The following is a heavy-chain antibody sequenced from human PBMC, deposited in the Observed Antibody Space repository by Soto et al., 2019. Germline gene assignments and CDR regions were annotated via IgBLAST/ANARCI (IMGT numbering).Heavy chain of an antibody. V-gene: IGHV1-69*12. CDR1: GGTFNNYT. CDR3: XXXXXXXXFDY. J-gene: IGHJ4*02. Sequence: QVQLVQSGAEVKKPGSSVKVSCKASGGTFNNYTFTWVRQAPGQGLEWMGGIIPIFGTANYAQKFQGRVTITADESTXXXXXXXXXXXXXXXXXXXXXXXXXXXXFDYWGQGTLVTVSS. CDR2: IIPIFGTA.